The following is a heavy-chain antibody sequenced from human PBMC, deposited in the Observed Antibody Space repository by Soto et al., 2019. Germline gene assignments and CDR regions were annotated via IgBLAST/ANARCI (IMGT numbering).Heavy chain of an antibody. J-gene: IGHJ5*02. CDR1: GGPISSYY. CDR2: IYYSGST. Sequence: SETLSLTCTVSGGPISSYYWSWIRQPPGKGLEWIGYIYYSGSTNYNPSLKSRVTISVDTSKNQFSLKLSSVTAADTAVYYCARGKRKPMVRGVIDWFDPWGQGTLVTVSS. D-gene: IGHD3-10*01. CDR3: ARGKRKPMVRGVIDWFDP. V-gene: IGHV4-59*01.